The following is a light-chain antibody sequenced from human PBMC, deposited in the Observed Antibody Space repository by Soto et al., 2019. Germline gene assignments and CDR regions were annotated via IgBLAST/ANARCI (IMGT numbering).Light chain of an antibody. J-gene: IGKJ1*01. CDR2: KAS. CDR3: QQYNSYPWT. Sequence: DIQMTQSPSTLSASVGDRVTITCRASQSISSWLAWYQQKPGKAPKLLLYKASSLESGVPSRFSGSGPGTEFTLTISSLQPDDFATYYCQQYNSYPWTFGQGTKVEIK. V-gene: IGKV1-5*03. CDR1: QSISSW.